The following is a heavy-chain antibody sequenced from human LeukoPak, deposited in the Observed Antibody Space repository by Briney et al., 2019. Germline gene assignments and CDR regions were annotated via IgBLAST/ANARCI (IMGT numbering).Heavy chain of an antibody. CDR1: GFTFRSYE. J-gene: IGHJ6*04. V-gene: IGHV3-48*03. CDR2: ISSSGSTI. CDR3: AELGITMIGGV. Sequence: GCLRLSCAASGFTFRSYEMNWVRQAPGKGLEWVSYISSSGSTIYYADSVKGRFTISRDNAKNSLYLQMNSLRAEDTAVYYCAELGITMIGGVWGKGTTVTISS. D-gene: IGHD3-10*02.